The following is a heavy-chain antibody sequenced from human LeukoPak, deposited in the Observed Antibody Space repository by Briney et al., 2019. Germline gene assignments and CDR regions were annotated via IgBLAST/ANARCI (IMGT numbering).Heavy chain of an antibody. CDR2: INSDESVT. D-gene: IGHD2-2*01. CDR3: VRSRFTTSSFDY. V-gene: IGHV3-74*03. CDR1: GFTFSSSW. J-gene: IGHJ4*02. Sequence: GSLRLSCAASGFTFSSSWMQSVRQAPGQGLVWVSRINSDESVTTYTNSVKGRFTISRDNAKNTLYLQMNSLRAEDTAMYYCVRSRFTTSSFDYWGQGTLVTVSS.